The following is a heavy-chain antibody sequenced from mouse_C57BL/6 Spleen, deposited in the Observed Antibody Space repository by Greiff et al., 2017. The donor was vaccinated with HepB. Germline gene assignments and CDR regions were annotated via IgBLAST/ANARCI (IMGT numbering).Heavy chain of an antibody. CDR1: GYTFTSYW. D-gene: IGHD1-1*01. J-gene: IGHJ2*01. Sequence: QVQLQQPGAELVMPGASVKLSCKASGYTFTSYWMHWVKQRPGQGLEWIGEIDPSDSYTNYNQKFKGKSTFTVDKSSSTAYMQLSSLTSEDSAVYYCARNYGSIPYYFDYWGQGTTLTVSS. CDR3: ARNYGSIPYYFDY. V-gene: IGHV1-69*01. CDR2: IDPSDSYT.